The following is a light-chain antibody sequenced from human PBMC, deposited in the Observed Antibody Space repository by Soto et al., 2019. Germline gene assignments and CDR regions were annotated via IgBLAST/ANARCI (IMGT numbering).Light chain of an antibody. CDR1: QSVGSN. J-gene: IGKJ2*01. V-gene: IGKV3-15*01. CDR3: QQYNNWPYT. CDR2: GAS. Sequence: EIVMTQTPATLSVSPGERATLSCRASQSVGSNLAWYQQRPGQAPRPLIYGASTRAFGIPPRFSGSGSGTEFTLTISSLQSEDFAVYYCQQYNNWPYTFGRGTKVDNK.